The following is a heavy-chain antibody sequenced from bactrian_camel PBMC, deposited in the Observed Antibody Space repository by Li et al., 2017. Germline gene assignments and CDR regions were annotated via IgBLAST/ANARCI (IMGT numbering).Heavy chain of an antibody. CDR2: IYTGGGST. CDR3: AAGDCSGGFYEYNY. V-gene: IGHV3S1*01. CDR1: GYTYSSYC. J-gene: IGHJ4*01. Sequence: HVQLVESGGGSVQAGESLRLSCAASGYTYSSYCMGWLRQAPGKEREGVAAIYTGGGSTYYADSVKGQFTISHDNAKNTLYLQMNSLKPEDTAMYYCAAGDCSGGFYEYNYWGEGTQVTVS. D-gene: IGHD2*01.